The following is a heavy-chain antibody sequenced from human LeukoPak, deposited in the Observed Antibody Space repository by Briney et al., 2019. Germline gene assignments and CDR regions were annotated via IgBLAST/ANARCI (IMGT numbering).Heavy chain of an antibody. V-gene: IGHV3-7*01. CDR2: IKGDGSEE. CDR1: GFRFSSNW. Sequence: GGSLRLSCGAPGFRFSSNWMSWVRQAPGKGLEWVANIKGDGSEENYVDSVKGRFSISRDNARNSLYLQMNSLRAEDTAMYYCARDPYGSGGYYDYWGQGTLVTVSS. J-gene: IGHJ4*02. D-gene: IGHD3-10*01. CDR3: ARDPYGSGGYYDY.